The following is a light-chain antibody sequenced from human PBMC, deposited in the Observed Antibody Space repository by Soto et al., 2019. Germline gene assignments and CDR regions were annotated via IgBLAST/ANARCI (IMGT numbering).Light chain of an antibody. CDR3: QQRSNGPPEFP. CDR2: DAS. Sequence: EIVLTQSPAALSLSRGERATLSCRASQSVSSYLACYQQKPGQAPRLLIYDASNRATGIPARFSGSGSGTDLPLTINSLDPEDFAVYYSQQRSNGPPEFPFGPRTTVHIQ. CDR1: QSVSSY. V-gene: IGKV3-11*01. J-gene: IGKJ3*01.